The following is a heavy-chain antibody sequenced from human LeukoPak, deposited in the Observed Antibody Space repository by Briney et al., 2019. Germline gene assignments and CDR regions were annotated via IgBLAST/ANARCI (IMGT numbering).Heavy chain of an antibody. CDR3: AKGRGMTVAGRSWFDP. CDR2: ISYDGSNK. Sequence: PGGSLRLSCAASGFTFSSYAMHWVRQAPGKGLEWVAVISYDGSNKYYADSVKGRFTISRDNSKNTLYLQMNSLRAEDTALYYCAKGRGMTVAGRSWFDPWGQGTLVTVSS. CDR1: GFTFSSYA. J-gene: IGHJ5*02. D-gene: IGHD6-19*01. V-gene: IGHV3-30*04.